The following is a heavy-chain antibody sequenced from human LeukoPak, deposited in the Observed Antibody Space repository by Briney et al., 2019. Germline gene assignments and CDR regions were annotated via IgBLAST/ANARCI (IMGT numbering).Heavy chain of an antibody. CDR1: GDSISSHY. J-gene: IGHJ4*02. D-gene: IGHD3-10*01. CDR3: ARVPEDSYGSGSWREFDF. Sequence: SETLSLTCTVSGDSISSHYWSWIRQSPGKALEWIGDISLSGSTNYNPSLESRGTISVDTPKNQFSLRLYSVTAADTAVYYCARVPEDSYGSGSWREFDFWGQGTVVTVSS. CDR2: ISLSGST. V-gene: IGHV4-59*11.